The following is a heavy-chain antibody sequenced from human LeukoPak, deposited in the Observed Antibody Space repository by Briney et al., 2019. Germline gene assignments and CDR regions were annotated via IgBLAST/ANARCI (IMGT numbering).Heavy chain of an antibody. Sequence: SVKVSCKASGGIFSSYAISWVRQAPGQGLEWMGGIIPIFGTANYAQKFQGRVTITADESTSTAYMELSSLRSEDTAVYYCAAISGWYPLYYFDYWGQGTLVTVSS. V-gene: IGHV1-69*13. J-gene: IGHJ4*02. CDR1: GGIFSSYA. CDR2: IIPIFGTA. D-gene: IGHD6-19*01. CDR3: AAISGWYPLYYFDY.